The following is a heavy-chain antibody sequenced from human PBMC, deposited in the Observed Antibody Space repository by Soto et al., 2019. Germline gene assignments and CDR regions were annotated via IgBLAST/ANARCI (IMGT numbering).Heavy chain of an antibody. V-gene: IGHV4-59*12. J-gene: IGHJ5*02. CDR1: GGSSRSYY. D-gene: IGHD2-2*01. CDR3: ARDIVVVPAAMNWFDP. Sequence: SETLSLTCTVSGGSSRSYYWSWIRQSPGKGLEWIGEIYHSGSTNYNPSLKSRVTISVDKSKNQFSLKLSSVTAADTAVYYCARDIVVVPAAMNWFDPWGQGTLVTVSS. CDR2: IYHSGST.